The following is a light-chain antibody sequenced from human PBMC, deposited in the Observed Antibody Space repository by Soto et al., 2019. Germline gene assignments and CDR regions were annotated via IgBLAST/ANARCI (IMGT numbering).Light chain of an antibody. J-gene: IGKJ1*01. V-gene: IGKV1-27*01. CDR1: QGIHNY. CDR2: AAS. Sequence: IQMTQSPSSLSASVGDRVTITCRASQGIHNYLAWYQQKPGKVPTLLIFAASTLQSGVPSRFSGSGSGTEFTLTISSLQPEDVATCHCQKYGSAPRTFGQGTKVEIK. CDR3: QKYGSAPRT.